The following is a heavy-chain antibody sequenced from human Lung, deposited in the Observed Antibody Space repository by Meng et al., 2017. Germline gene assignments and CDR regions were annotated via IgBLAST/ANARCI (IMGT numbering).Heavy chain of an antibody. J-gene: IGHJ4*02. V-gene: IGHV4-34*01. CDR3: ARGPTTMAHDFDY. CDR2: INHSGST. CDR1: GGSFSDYY. Sequence: QVPLEEWGAGLFKASETLSLTCVFSGGSFSDYYWSWIRQPPGKGLEWIGEINHSGSTNYNPSLESRATISVDTSQNNLSLKLSSVTAADSAGYYCARGPTTMAHDFDYWGQGTLVTVSS. D-gene: IGHD4-11*01.